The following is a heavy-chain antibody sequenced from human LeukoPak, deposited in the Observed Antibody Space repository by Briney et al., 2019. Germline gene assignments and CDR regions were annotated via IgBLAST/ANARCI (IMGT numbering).Heavy chain of an antibody. J-gene: IGHJ4*02. CDR3: AKDTPDGGDVRLNY. CDR1: GFTFDDYA. Sequence: GGSLRLSCAASGFTFDDYAMHWVRQAPGKGLEWVSLISGDGGSTYYADSVKGRFTISRDNSKNSLYLQMNSLRTEDTALYCCAKDTPDGGDVRLNYWGQGTLVTVSS. D-gene: IGHD2-21*02. CDR2: ISGDGGST. V-gene: IGHV3-43*02.